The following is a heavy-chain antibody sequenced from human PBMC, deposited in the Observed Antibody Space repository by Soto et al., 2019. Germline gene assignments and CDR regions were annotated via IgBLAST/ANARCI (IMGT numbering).Heavy chain of an antibody. J-gene: IGHJ6*02. Sequence: QVQLQESGPGLVKPWETLSLTCTISGGSMSTYYWSWIRQPAGKGLGWIGRIYTSGGTNYSPSLKNRVTMSVDTSRKRVFLKLSSVTAADTAVYYCARGSVAGVDYGMDVWGRGTTVSVSS. V-gene: IGHV4-4*07. D-gene: IGHD6-13*01. CDR2: IYTSGGT. CDR3: ARGSVAGVDYGMDV. CDR1: GGSMSTYY.